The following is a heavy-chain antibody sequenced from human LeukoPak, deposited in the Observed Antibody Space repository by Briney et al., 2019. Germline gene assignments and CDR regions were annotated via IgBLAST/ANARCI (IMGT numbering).Heavy chain of an antibody. CDR3: AKVKPRYFDWFDENYFDY. D-gene: IGHD3-9*01. Sequence: GGSLRLSCAASGFTFSCYGMHWVRQAPGKGLEWVAFIRYDGSNKYYADSVKGRFTISRDNSKNTLYLQMNSLRAEDTAVYYCAKVKPRYFDWFDENYFDYWGQGTLVTVSS. CDR1: GFTFSCYG. J-gene: IGHJ4*02. V-gene: IGHV3-30*02. CDR2: IRYDGSNK.